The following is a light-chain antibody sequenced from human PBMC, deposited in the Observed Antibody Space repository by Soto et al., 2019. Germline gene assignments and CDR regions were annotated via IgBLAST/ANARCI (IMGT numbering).Light chain of an antibody. Sequence: QSVLTQPPSASGTPGQRVTISCSGSSSNLGSNTVTWFQQLPGTTPKLLIYRSNQRPSGVPDRFSGSKSGTSASLAISGLQSEDGADYYCAAWDDSLNGPVFGGGTQLTVL. CDR2: RSN. V-gene: IGLV1-44*01. J-gene: IGLJ2*01. CDR3: AAWDDSLNGPV. CDR1: SSNLGSNT.